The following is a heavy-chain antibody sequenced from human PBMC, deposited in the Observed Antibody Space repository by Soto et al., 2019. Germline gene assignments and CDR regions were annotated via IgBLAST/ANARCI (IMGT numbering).Heavy chain of an antibody. CDR3: ARVETYYDFWSGYTYGMDV. V-gene: IGHV1-69*01. Sequence: QVQLVQSGAEVKKPGSSVKVSCKASGGTFSSYAISWVRQAPGQGLEWMGGIIPIFGTANYAQKFQGRVTITADESTSTAYMELSSLRSEDTAVYYCARVETYYDFWSGYTYGMDVWGQGTTVTVSS. CDR1: GGTFSSYA. D-gene: IGHD3-3*01. J-gene: IGHJ6*02. CDR2: IIPIFGTA.